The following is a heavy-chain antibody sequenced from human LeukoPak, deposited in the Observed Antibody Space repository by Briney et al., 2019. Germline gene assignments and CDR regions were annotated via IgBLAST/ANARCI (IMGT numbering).Heavy chain of an antibody. J-gene: IGHJ5*02. V-gene: IGHV3-7*03. CDR1: GFTFSRYW. CDR2: IKQDGSDI. Sequence: TGGSLRLSCTVSGFTFSRYWMAWVRQAPGKGLEWVANIKQDGSDIFYGDSVRGRFTVSRDNAKNSLFLQMTSLGVEDTAVYYCARAEVSVADWFDPWGQGTLVTVSS. CDR3: ARAEVSVADWFDP. D-gene: IGHD6-19*01.